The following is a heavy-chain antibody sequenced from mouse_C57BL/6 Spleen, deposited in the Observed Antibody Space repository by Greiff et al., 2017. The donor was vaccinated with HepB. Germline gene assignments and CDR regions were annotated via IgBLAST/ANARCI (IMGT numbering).Heavy chain of an antibody. Sequence: VQLQQSGAELVKPGASVKISCKASGYTFTSYWMHWVKQRPGQGLEWIGEIDPSDSYTNYNQKFKGKSTLTVDKSSSTAYMQLSSLTSEDSAVYYCARPFYYGSSPPGFAYWGQGTLVTVSA. D-gene: IGHD1-1*01. CDR1: GYTFTSYW. CDR3: ARPFYYGSSPPGFAY. CDR2: IDPSDSYT. J-gene: IGHJ3*01. V-gene: IGHV1-69*01.